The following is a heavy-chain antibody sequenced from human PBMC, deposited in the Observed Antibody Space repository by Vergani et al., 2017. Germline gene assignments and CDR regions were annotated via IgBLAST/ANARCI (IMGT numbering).Heavy chain of an antibody. CDR1: GGTFSSYT. CDR3: ARDQPPWGDHGMDV. J-gene: IGHJ6*02. V-gene: IGHV1-69*08. Sequence: QVQLVQSGAEVKKPGSSVKVSCKASGGTFSSYTISWVRQAPGQGLEWMGRIIPILGIANYAQKFQGRVTITADKSTSTAYMELSSLRSEDTAVYYCARDQPPWGDHGMDVWGQGTTVTVSS. D-gene: IGHD3-16*01. CDR2: IIPILGIA.